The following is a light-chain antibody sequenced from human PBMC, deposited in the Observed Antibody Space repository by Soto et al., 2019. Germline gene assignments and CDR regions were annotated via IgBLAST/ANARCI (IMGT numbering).Light chain of an antibody. CDR1: QSIGRW. CDR3: QQLNSYPPFT. J-gene: IGKJ3*01. Sequence: DIQMTQSPSTLSASVGDRVTITCRASQSIGRWLAWYQQKPGKAPKLLIYAASTLQSGVPSRFSGSGSGTDFTLTISSLQPEDFATYYCQQLNSYPPFTFGPGTKVDIK. CDR2: AAS. V-gene: IGKV1-5*01.